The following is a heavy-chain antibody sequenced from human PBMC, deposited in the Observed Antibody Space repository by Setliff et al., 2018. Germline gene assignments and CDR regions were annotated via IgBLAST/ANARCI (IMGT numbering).Heavy chain of an antibody. Sequence: ASVKVSCKASGYTFTDYYIHWVRRAPGKGLEWMGIVNPSGGHTAYAQNFQGRVAMTWDTSTSTVYMELNGLTSDDTAVYYCASSIAVAGLDYWGQGTLVTVSS. CDR3: ASSIAVAGLDY. D-gene: IGHD6-19*01. V-gene: IGHV1-46*01. J-gene: IGHJ4*02. CDR2: VNPSGGHT. CDR1: GYTFTDYY.